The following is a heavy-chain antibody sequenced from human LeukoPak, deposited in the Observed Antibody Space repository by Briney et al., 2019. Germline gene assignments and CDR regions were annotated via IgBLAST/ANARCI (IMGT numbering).Heavy chain of an antibody. Sequence: SETLSLTCTVSGGSISSGGYYWSWIRQHPGKGLEWIGYIYYSGSTYYNPSLKSRVTISVDTSKNQFSLKLSSVTAADTAVYYCARGGSYYDSSGYYGFDYWGQGTLVTVSS. V-gene: IGHV4-31*03. CDR2: IYYSGST. CDR3: ARGGSYYDSSGYYGFDY. J-gene: IGHJ4*02. CDR1: GGSISSGGYY. D-gene: IGHD3-22*01.